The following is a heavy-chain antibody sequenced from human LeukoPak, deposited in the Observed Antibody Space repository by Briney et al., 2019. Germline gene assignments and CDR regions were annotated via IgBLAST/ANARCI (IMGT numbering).Heavy chain of an antibody. CDR1: GYTFTSYY. V-gene: IGHV1-46*01. CDR3: AGSAIFGVATPIFDY. Sequence: GASVKVSCKASGYTFTSYYMHWVRQAPGQGLEWMGIINPSGGSTSYAQKFQGRVTMTRDTSTSTVYMELSSLRSEDTAVYYCAGSAIFGVATPIFDYWGQGTLVTVSS. D-gene: IGHD3-3*01. J-gene: IGHJ4*02. CDR2: INPSGGST.